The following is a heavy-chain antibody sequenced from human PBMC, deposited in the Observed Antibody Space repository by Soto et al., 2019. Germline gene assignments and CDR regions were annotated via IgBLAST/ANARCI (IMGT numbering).Heavy chain of an antibody. CDR3: AKDYDYGDLMGAFDI. Sequence: EVQLLESGGGLVQPGGSLRLSCAASGFTFSSYAMSWVRQAPGKGLAWVSAISGSGGSTYYEDSVKGRFTISRDNSKNTLYLQMNSLRAEDKAVYYCAKDYDYGDLMGAFDIWGQGTMVTVSS. CDR1: GFTFSSYA. CDR2: ISGSGGST. J-gene: IGHJ3*02. V-gene: IGHV3-23*01. D-gene: IGHD4-17*01.